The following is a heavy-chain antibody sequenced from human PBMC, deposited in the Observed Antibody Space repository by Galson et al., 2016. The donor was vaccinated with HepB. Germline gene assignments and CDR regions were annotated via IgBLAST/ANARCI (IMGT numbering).Heavy chain of an antibody. CDR1: GGSFSSYI. D-gene: IGHD6-13*01. CDR2: FITVLETT. J-gene: IGHJ4*02. V-gene: IGHV1-69*05. Sequence: SVKVSCKAPGGSFSSYIISWVRQAPGQGLEWIGEFITVLETTNYAQIFQARVTITTDTSTTTAFMELRNLRSDDTAVFYCARGPAYSTSWLDYWGQGTLVTVSS. CDR3: ARGPAYSTSWLDY.